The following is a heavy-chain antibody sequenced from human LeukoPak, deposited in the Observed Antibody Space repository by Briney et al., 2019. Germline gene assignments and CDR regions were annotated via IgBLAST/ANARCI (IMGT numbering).Heavy chain of an antibody. J-gene: IGHJ4*02. CDR2: IYYSGST. V-gene: IGHV4-59*01. CDR1: GGSISSYY. D-gene: IGHD3-22*01. Sequence: SETLSLTCTVSGGSISSYYWSWTRQPPGKGLEWIGYIYYSGSTNYNPSLKSRVTISVDTSKNQFSLKLSSVTAEDTAVYYCATDQSYDSSFDYWGQGTLVTVSS. CDR3: ATDQSYDSSFDY.